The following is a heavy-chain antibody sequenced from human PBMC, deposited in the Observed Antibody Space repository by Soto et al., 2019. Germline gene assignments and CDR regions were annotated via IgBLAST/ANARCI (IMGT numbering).Heavy chain of an antibody. CDR2: ISSSGSTI. J-gene: IGHJ2*01. CDR3: ARSPENYDFWSGPPDWYFDL. V-gene: IGHV3-48*03. CDR1: GFTFSSYE. D-gene: IGHD3-3*01. Sequence: EVQLVESGGDLVQPGGSLRLSCAASGFTFSSYEMNWVRQAPGKGLEWVSYISSSGSTIYYADSVKGRFTISRDNAKNSLYLQMNSLRAEDTAVYYCARSPENYDFWSGPPDWYFDLWGRGTLVTVSS.